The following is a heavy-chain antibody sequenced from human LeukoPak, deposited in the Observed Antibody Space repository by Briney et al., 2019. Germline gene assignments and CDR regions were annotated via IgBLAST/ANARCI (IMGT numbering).Heavy chain of an antibody. D-gene: IGHD2-8*01. CDR2: ISNSGDNK. Sequence: GGSLRLSCAASGFTFYNYAMAWVRQAPGKGLEWVSSISNSGDNKYYADAVKGRFTISRDNSKNTVYSQMYSLRVEDTARYYCARDVTEPVFYDTWGQGTLASVSS. CDR1: GFTFYNYA. V-gene: IGHV3-23*01. J-gene: IGHJ4*02. CDR3: ARDVTEPVFYDT.